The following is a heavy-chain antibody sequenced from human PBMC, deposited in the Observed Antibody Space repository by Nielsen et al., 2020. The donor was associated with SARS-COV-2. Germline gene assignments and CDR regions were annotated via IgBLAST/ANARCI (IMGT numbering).Heavy chain of an antibody. Sequence: SETLSLTCTVSGGSISSGGYYWTWIRQHPRKGLEWIGYIYYSGSTNYNPSLKSRVAISVDTSKNQFSLKLSSVTAADTAVYYCARGYSSSYFDYWGQGTLVTVSS. CDR2: IYYSGST. J-gene: IGHJ4*02. CDR3: ARGYSSSYFDY. V-gene: IGHV4-31*03. D-gene: IGHD6-6*01. CDR1: GGSISSGGYY.